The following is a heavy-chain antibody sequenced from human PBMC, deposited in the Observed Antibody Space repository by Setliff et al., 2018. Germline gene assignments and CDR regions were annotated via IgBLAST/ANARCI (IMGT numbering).Heavy chain of an antibody. Sequence: AGGSLRLSCAASGFTFSGSAMHWVRQSPGKGLEWVAVIWSDGSQKYHADSVKGRFTVSRDNSKSTVYLQMNNLRVEDTATYYCAKDRVNDGEWDFDSWGQGTRVTVSS. CDR1: GFTFSGSA. CDR2: IWSDGSQK. V-gene: IGHV3-33*03. D-gene: IGHD1-26*01. CDR3: AKDRVNDGEWDFDS. J-gene: IGHJ4*02.